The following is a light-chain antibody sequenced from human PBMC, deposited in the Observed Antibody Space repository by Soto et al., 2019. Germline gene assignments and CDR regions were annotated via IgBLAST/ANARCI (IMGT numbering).Light chain of an antibody. Sequence: EIVLTQSPGTLSLSPGESATLSCRASQNVRNTYLGWYQQKPGQSPRLLIHGASSRATGIPDRFSGSGSGTDFTLTIRRLEPVDFAVYYCQQYGTAPLTFGGGTRVEIK. CDR1: QNVRNTY. J-gene: IGKJ4*01. V-gene: IGKV3-20*01. CDR2: GAS. CDR3: QQYGTAPLT.